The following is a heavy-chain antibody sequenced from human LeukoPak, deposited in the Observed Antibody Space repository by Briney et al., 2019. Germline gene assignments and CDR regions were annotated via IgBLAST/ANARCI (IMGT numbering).Heavy chain of an antibody. Sequence: SGGSLRLSCVASGFSFSTYDMYWVRQAAGRGPEWVSAVGTNEDTYYLASVKGRFTVSRENGKNSSYLLMNSLRVEDTAVYYCARVWRGIASPYHGMDVWGQGTAVTVSS. CDR3: ARVWRGIASPYHGMDV. CDR2: VGTNEDT. CDR1: GFSFSTYD. D-gene: IGHD6-13*01. J-gene: IGHJ6*02. V-gene: IGHV3-13*01.